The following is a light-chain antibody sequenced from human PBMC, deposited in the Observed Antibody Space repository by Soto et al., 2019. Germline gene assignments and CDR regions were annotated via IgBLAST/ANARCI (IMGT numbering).Light chain of an antibody. CDR3: QQRSNWSWT. Sequence: EIVLTQSPATLSLSPGERATLSCRASQSVSSYLAWYQQKPGQAPRLLIYDASNRATGIPARFSGSGSGTDFTLTIRSLEPEDFAVYYCQQRSNWSWTFGQGTKVEIQ. CDR2: DAS. J-gene: IGKJ1*01. V-gene: IGKV3-11*01. CDR1: QSVSSY.